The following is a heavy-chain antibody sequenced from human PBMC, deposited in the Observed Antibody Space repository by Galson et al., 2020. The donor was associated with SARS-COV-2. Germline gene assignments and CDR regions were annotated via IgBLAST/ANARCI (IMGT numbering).Heavy chain of an antibody. Sequence: SRTLSLTCAISGDSVSSHSAAWNWIRQSPSRGLEWLGRTYYRSKWYYDYAPSVQRRITVNPDTTKNQFSLPLNSLSPEDTAAYYCARDRTGGSAGLGFFDYWGQGTLVTVSS. V-gene: IGHV6-1*01. CDR2: TYYRSKWYY. CDR3: ARDRTGGSAGLGFFDY. J-gene: IGHJ4*02. CDR1: GDSVSSHSAA. D-gene: IGHD3-16*01.